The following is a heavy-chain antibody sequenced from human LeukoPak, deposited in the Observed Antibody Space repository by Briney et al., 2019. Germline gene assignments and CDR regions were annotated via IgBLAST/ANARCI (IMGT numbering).Heavy chain of an antibody. CDR1: GLSFSSYG. Sequence: GGSLRLSCAASGLSFSSYGMHWVRQAPGKGLEWVAVISYDGSNKYYADSVKGRFTISRDNSKNTLYLQMNSLRAEDTAVYYCAKDRAVGVPAARPVEWGQGTLVTVSS. V-gene: IGHV3-30*18. J-gene: IGHJ4*02. D-gene: IGHD2-2*01. CDR3: AKDRAVGVPAARPVE. CDR2: ISYDGSNK.